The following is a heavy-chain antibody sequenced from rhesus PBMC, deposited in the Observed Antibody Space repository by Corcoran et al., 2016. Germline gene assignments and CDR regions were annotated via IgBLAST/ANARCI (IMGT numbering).Heavy chain of an antibody. CDR3: AREGISSATGGLDS. D-gene: IGHD6-43*01. J-gene: IGHJ6*01. CDR2: SSPSSGNT. V-gene: IGHV1S2*01. CDR1: GYIFPNSY. Sequence: VQLVPSGEEGKRPGSSVRVSGRRCGYIFPNSYLHWVRHATLQGLQWVGWSSPSSGNTKYAQKCQGRVTMTRDTSTNTAYMELSSLRSEDTAMYYCAREGISSATGGLDSWGQGVVVTVSS.